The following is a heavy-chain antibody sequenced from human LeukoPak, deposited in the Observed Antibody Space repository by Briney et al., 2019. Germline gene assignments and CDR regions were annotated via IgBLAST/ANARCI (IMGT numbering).Heavy chain of an antibody. CDR2: IKQDGSEK. CDR1: GFTFSSYA. D-gene: IGHD1-1*01. CDR3: AREVLEY. V-gene: IGHV3-7*01. Sequence: PGGSLRLSCAASGFTFSSYAMSWVRQAPGKGLEWVANIKQDGSEKYYVDSVKGRFTISRDNAKNSLYLQMNSLRAEDTAVYYCAREVLEYWGQGTLVTVSS. J-gene: IGHJ4*02.